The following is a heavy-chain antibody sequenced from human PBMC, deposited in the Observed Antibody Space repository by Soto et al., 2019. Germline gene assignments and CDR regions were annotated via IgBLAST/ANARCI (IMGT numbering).Heavy chain of an antibody. D-gene: IGHD5-12*01. CDR2: ISGSGGST. CDR1: GFTFSSYA. CDR3: AKDPYSGYDLTFDY. Sequence: PGGSLRLSCAASGFTFSSYAMSWVRQAPGKGLEWVSAISGSGGSTYYADPVKGRFTISRDNSKNTLYLQMNSLRAEDTAVYYCAKDPYSGYDLTFDYWGQGTLVTVSS. V-gene: IGHV3-23*01. J-gene: IGHJ4*02.